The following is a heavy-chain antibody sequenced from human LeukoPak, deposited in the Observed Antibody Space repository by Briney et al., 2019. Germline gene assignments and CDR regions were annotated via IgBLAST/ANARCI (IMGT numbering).Heavy chain of an antibody. CDR1: GFTFSNYA. Sequence: GGSLRLSCAASGFTFSNYAMSWVRQAPGKGLEWVSATTGSGGNTYYADSVKGRFTISRDNSKNTVFLQMNSLRAEDTAVYYCAKWGDYDVLTGYYVSDYWGQGTLVTVSS. CDR2: TTGSGGNT. V-gene: IGHV3-23*01. D-gene: IGHD3-9*01. CDR3: AKWGDYDVLTGYYVSDY. J-gene: IGHJ4*02.